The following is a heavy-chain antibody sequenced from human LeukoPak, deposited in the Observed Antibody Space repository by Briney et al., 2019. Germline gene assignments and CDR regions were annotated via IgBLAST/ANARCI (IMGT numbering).Heavy chain of an antibody. Sequence: SETLSLTCTVSGGSISSYYWSWIPQPPGKGLEWIGYIYYSGSTNYNPSLKSRVTISVDTSKNQFSLKLSSVTAADTAVYYCAREDCSGGSCSFDPWGQGTLVTVSS. CDR3: AREDCSGGSCSFDP. CDR2: IYYSGST. CDR1: GGSISSYY. V-gene: IGHV4-59*01. J-gene: IGHJ5*02. D-gene: IGHD2-15*01.